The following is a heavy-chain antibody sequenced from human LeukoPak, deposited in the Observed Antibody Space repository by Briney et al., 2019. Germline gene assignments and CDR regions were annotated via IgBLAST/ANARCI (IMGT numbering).Heavy chain of an antibody. CDR3: AKDHYDILTGYYLYYYYYYMDV. Sequence: GGSLRLSCAASGFTFSSYAMHWVRQAPGKGLEWVAVISYDGSNKYYADSVKGRFTISRDNSKNTLYLQMNSLRAEDTAVYYCAKDHYDILTGYYLYYYYYYMDVWGKGTTVTVSS. V-gene: IGHV3-30-3*01. D-gene: IGHD3-9*01. CDR2: ISYDGSNK. J-gene: IGHJ6*03. CDR1: GFTFSSYA.